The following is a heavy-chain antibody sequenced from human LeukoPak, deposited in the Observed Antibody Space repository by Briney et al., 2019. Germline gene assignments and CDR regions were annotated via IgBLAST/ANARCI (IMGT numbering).Heavy chain of an antibody. CDR2: INPEATTI. V-gene: IGHV3-74*01. CDR3: ATLHYGDFDY. D-gene: IGHD4-17*01. Sequence: GGSLRLSCAASGFTSSSYWIHWVRQAPGQGLVWVSRINPEATTISYADSVKGRFTISRDNAKNTLYLQMNSLRVEDTAVYYCATLHYGDFDYWGQGTLLTVSS. CDR1: GFTSSSYW. J-gene: IGHJ4*02.